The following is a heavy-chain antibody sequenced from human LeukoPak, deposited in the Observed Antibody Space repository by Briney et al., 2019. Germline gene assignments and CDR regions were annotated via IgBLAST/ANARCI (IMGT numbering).Heavy chain of an antibody. Sequence: GASVKVSCKASGYTFTSYGISWVRQAPGQGLEWMGWISAYNGNTNYAQKLQGRVTMTTDTSTSTAYMELRSLRSDDTAVYYCARGTNHYDILTGYYTQYYFDYWGQRTLVTVSS. D-gene: IGHD3-9*01. J-gene: IGHJ4*02. CDR1: GYTFTSYG. CDR2: ISAYNGNT. CDR3: ARGTNHYDILTGYYTQYYFDY. V-gene: IGHV1-18*01.